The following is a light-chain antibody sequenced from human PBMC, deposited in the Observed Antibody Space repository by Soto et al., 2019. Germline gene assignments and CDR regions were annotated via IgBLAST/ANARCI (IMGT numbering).Light chain of an antibody. Sequence: SVLTQPPSVSGAPGQRVTISCTGSSSNIGANYDVHWYQHRPGTAPKLLIFGNNNRPSGVPDRFSGSKSGTSASLAITGLQAEDEGDYYCQSYDSTLSARDVFGTGTKVTV. V-gene: IGLV1-40*01. J-gene: IGLJ1*01. CDR3: QSYDSTLSARDV. CDR2: GNN. CDR1: SSNIGANYD.